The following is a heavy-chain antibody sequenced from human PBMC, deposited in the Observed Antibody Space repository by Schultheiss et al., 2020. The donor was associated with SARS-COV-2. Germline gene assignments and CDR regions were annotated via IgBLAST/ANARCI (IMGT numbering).Heavy chain of an antibody. D-gene: IGHD3-9*01. Sequence: GGSLRLSCAASGFTFSSYGMHWVRQAPGKGLEWVAVIWYDGSNKYYADSVKGRFTISRDNSKNTLYLQMNSLRAEDTAVYYCARDNGFDILTGYSTNWFDPWGQGTLVTVSS. J-gene: IGHJ5*02. CDR3: ARDNGFDILTGYSTNWFDP. V-gene: IGHV3-33*01. CDR2: IWYDGSNK. CDR1: GFTFSSYG.